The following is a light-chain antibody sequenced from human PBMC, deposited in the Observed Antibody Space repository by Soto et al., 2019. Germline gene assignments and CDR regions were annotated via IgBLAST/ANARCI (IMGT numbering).Light chain of an antibody. Sequence: EIVMTQSPATLSVSPGERATLSCRASQTVGSNLAWHQQKPGQAPRLLIYDASTRATGIPARFSGSGSATEFTLSISSLRSEDSALYYCQQYNYWPRTFGQGTKLEI. CDR2: DAS. CDR1: QTVGSN. CDR3: QQYNYWPRT. J-gene: IGKJ2*01. V-gene: IGKV3D-15*01.